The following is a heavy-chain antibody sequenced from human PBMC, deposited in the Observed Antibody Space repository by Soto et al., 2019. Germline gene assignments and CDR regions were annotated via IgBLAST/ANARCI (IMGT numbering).Heavy chain of an antibody. V-gene: IGHV1-3*01. CDR1: GYTFTSYA. Sequence: ASVKVSCKASGYTFTSYAMHWVRQAPGQRLEWMGWINAGNGNTKYSQKFQGRVTITRDTSASTAYMELSSLRSEGTAVYYCARDRTIAASPDWFDPWGQGTLVTVSS. J-gene: IGHJ5*02. CDR3: ARDRTIAASPDWFDP. D-gene: IGHD6-6*01. CDR2: INAGNGNT.